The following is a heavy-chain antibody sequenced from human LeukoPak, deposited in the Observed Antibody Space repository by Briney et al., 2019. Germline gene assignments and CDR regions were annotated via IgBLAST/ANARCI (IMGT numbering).Heavy chain of an antibody. V-gene: IGHV4-34*01. CDR3: ARGYSRDWGLQYFQH. CDR2: INHSGDT. CDR1: GGSFSGYY. J-gene: IGHJ1*01. Sequence: SETLSLTCAVDGGSFSGYYWTWIRQPPGKGLEWIGEINHSGDTKSHTSLRSRVTMSVDTSKNQFSLKLNSVTAADTAVYHCARGYSRDWGLQYFQHWGQGSLVTVSS. D-gene: IGHD6-19*01.